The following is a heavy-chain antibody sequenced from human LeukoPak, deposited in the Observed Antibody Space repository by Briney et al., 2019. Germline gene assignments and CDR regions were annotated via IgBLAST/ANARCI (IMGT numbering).Heavy chain of an antibody. J-gene: IGHJ4*02. V-gene: IGHV3-30-3*01. CDR1: GFTFSSYA. CDR2: ISYDGSNK. CDR3: ARDWITARVVPAVDY. D-gene: IGHD2-2*01. Sequence: GGSLRLSCAASGFTFSSYAMHWVRQAPGKGLEWVAVISYDGSNKYYADSVKGRFTISRDNSKNTLYLQMNSLRAEDTAVYYWARDWITARVVPAVDYWGQGTLVTVSS.